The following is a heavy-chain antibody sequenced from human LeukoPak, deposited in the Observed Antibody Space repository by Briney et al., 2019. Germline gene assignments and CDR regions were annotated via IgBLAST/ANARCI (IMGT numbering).Heavy chain of an antibody. V-gene: IGHV3-21*01. CDR2: ISSSSSYI. CDR3: ARYRYPIAVAGYAFDI. Sequence: GGSLRLSCAASGFTFSSYSMNWVRQAPGKGLEWVSSISSSSSYIYHADSVKGRFTISRDNAKNSLYLQMNSLRAEDTAVYYCARYRYPIAVAGYAFDIWGQGTMVTVSS. D-gene: IGHD6-19*01. CDR1: GFTFSSYS. J-gene: IGHJ3*02.